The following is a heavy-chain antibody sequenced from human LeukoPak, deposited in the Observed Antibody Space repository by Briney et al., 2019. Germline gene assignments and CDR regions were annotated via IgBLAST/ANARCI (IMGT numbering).Heavy chain of an antibody. V-gene: IGHV4-59*01. Sequence: PSETLSLTCTVSGGSISSYYWSWIRQPPGKGLEWIGYNYYSGSTNYNPSLKSRVTISVDTSKNQFSLKLSSVTAADTAVYYCARAHYYGSGALDYWGQGTLVTVSS. CDR2: NYYSGST. CDR1: GGSISSYY. D-gene: IGHD3-10*01. J-gene: IGHJ4*02. CDR3: ARAHYYGSGALDY.